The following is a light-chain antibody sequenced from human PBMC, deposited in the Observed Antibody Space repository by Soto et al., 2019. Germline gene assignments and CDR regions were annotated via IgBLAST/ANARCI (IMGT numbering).Light chain of an antibody. CDR3: QQYNKWPRT. CDR2: DAS. Sequence: ETVMTQSPATLSESPGERATLSCGASQSVSSALAWYQQKPGLPPRLLIYDASTRATGIPARFSGSGSGTDFTLTISSLQSQDFAVYYCQQYNKWPRTFGQGTKVDIK. J-gene: IGKJ1*01. CDR1: QSVSSA. V-gene: IGKV3-15*01.